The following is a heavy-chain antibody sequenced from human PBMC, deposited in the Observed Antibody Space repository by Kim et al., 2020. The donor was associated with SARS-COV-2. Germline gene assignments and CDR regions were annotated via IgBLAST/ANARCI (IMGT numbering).Heavy chain of an antibody. J-gene: IGHJ4*02. V-gene: IGHV1-18*01. D-gene: IGHD1-26*01. CDR1: GYTFTDYG. CDR2: IDSDNGNT. Sequence: ASVKVSCKASGYTFTDYGFSWVRQAPGQGLEWMGWIDSDNGNTNHAQNLQGRVTMTADTSTSTAYMELMSLRSDDTAMYYCVRGHYGKIVGEYWGQGTLVTVSS. CDR3: VRGHYGKIVGEY.